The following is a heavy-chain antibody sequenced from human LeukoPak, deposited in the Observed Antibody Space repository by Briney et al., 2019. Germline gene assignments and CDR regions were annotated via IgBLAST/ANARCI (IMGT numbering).Heavy chain of an antibody. D-gene: IGHD1-26*01. CDR3: ARGQSWAFDF. J-gene: IGHJ4*02. CDR2: IKPDGSEK. V-gene: IGHV3-7*05. Sequence: GGSQRLSCAASGFTFSTYWMSWVRQAPGKGLQWVVNIKPDGSEKYYVDSVKGRFTISRDNAKNSVDLQMNSLRVEDTAVYYCARGQSWAFDFWGQGTLVTVSS. CDR1: GFTFSTYW.